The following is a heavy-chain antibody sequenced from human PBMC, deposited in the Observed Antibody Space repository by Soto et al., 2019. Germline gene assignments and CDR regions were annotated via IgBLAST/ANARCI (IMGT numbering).Heavy chain of an antibody. Sequence: SETLSLTCTVSGGSISSYYWSWIRQPPGKGLEWIGYIYYSGSTNYNPSLKSRVTISVDTSKNQFSLKLSSVTAADTAVYYCARAYDFWSGYAAALDYYMDVWSKGTTVTVSS. CDR3: ARAYDFWSGYAAALDYYMDV. D-gene: IGHD3-3*01. V-gene: IGHV4-59*01. CDR2: IYYSGST. CDR1: GGSISSYY. J-gene: IGHJ6*03.